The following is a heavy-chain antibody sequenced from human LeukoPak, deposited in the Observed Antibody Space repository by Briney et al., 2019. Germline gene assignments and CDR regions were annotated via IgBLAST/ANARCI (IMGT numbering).Heavy chain of an antibody. CDR1: GFTFSSYG. CDR3: ARGVDIVAPDV. Sequence: GGSLRLSCVASGFTFSSYGMHWVRQAPGKGLEWVAVIWYDGSNKYYADSVKGRFTISRDNSKNTLYLQMNSLRAEDTAVYYCARGVDIVAPDVWGQGTTVTVSS. V-gene: IGHV3-33*01. J-gene: IGHJ6*02. D-gene: IGHD5-12*01. CDR2: IWYDGSNK.